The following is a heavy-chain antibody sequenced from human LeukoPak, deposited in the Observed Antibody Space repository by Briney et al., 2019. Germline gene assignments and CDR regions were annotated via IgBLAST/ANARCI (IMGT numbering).Heavy chain of an antibody. J-gene: IGHJ6*02. V-gene: IGHV4-4*02. CDR3: ARDPDYGAGAKMDV. CDR1: GGSISSSNW. D-gene: IGHD4-17*01. Sequence: SETLSLTRGVSGGSISSSNWWSWVRQPPGKGLEWIGQIYHSGSTNYNPSLKSRVTISVDKSKNQSSLKLSSVTAADTAVYYCARDPDYGAGAKMDVWGQGTTVTVFS. CDR2: IYHSGST.